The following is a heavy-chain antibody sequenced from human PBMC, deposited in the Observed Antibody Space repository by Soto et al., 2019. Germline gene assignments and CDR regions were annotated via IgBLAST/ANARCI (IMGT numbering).Heavy chain of an antibody. Sequence: SETLSLTCTVSGGSISSSSYYWGWIRQPPGKGLEWIGSIYYSGSTYYNPSLKSRVTISVDTSKNQFSLKLSSVTAADTAVYYCARRIRTSGWYYFDYWGQGTLVTVSS. D-gene: IGHD6-19*01. CDR2: IYYSGST. CDR1: GGSISSSSYY. V-gene: IGHV4-39*01. CDR3: ARRIRTSGWYYFDY. J-gene: IGHJ4*02.